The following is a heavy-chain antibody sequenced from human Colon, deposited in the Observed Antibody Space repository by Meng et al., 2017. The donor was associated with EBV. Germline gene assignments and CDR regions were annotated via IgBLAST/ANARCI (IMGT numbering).Heavy chain of an antibody. Sequence: GQLQRRGGGLFPPWEPLSLTCHVYVGPLCGLPWTWIRQSPVKGLEWIGEIDDSGNLIYNPSLKSRVTISGDTSKNQFSLNVSSVTAADTAVYYCARSRWLLLQLWGQGTLVTVSS. CDR3: ARSRWLLLQL. CDR1: VGPLCGLP. CDR2: IDDSGNL. V-gene: IGHV4-34*01. D-gene: IGHD3-22*01. J-gene: IGHJ4*02.